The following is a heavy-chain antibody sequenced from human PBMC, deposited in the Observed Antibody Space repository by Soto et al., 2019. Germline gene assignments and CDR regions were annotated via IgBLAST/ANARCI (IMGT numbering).Heavy chain of an antibody. CDR1: GGSFSGYY. Sequence: SETLSLTCAVYGGSFSGYYWSWIRQPPGKGLEWIGEINHSGNTNYNPSLKSRVTISVDTSKNQFSLKLSSVTAADTAVYYCARGIDVWGKGTTVTVSS. J-gene: IGHJ6*04. CDR2: INHSGNT. V-gene: IGHV4-34*01. CDR3: ARGIDV.